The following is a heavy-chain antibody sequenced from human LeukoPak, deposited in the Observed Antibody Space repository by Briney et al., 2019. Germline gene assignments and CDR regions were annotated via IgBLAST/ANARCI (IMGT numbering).Heavy chain of an antibody. J-gene: IGHJ4*02. Sequence: GGSLRLSCAASGFTFSSYAMSWVRQAPGKGLEWVSAISVTVGSTYYADSVKGRFTISRDNSENTLYLQMNSLRAEDTAVYYCAKDRGSIAVAGIDYWGQGTLVTVSS. CDR3: AKDRGSIAVAGIDY. CDR2: ISVTVGST. D-gene: IGHD6-19*01. V-gene: IGHV3-23*01. CDR1: GFTFSSYA.